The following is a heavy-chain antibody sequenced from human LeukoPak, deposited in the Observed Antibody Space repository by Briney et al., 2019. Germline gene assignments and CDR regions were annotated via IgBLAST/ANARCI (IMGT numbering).Heavy chain of an antibody. CDR1: GFTFSSYG. J-gene: IGHJ4*02. CDR2: ISYDGSNK. D-gene: IGHD6-13*01. Sequence: PGGSLRLSCAASGFTFSSYGMHWVRQAPGKGLEWVAVISYDGSNKYYADSVKGRFTISRDNSKNTLYLQMNSLRAEDTAVYYCAKDRRPIAAAISPDYWGQGTLVTVSS. V-gene: IGHV3-30*18. CDR3: AKDRRPIAAAISPDY.